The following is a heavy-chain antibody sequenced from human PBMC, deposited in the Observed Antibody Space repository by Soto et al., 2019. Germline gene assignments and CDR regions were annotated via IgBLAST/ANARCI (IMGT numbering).Heavy chain of an antibody. J-gene: IGHJ4*02. V-gene: IGHV3-23*01. CDR2: IGIGGDT. CDR3: AKDLYDTTRIRPDY. CDR1: GFTFSSYA. D-gene: IGHD3-22*01. Sequence: EERLLESGGGLVQPGGSLRLSCAASGFTFSSYAMTWVRQAPGKGLEWVSAIGIGGDTYHAASVKGRFTISRDNSKNTLYLQMNSLRAEDTAVYYCAKDLYDTTRIRPDYWGQGTLVTVSS.